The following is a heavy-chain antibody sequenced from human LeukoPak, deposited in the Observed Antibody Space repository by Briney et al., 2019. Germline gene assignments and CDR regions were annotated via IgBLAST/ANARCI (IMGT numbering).Heavy chain of an antibody. D-gene: IGHD6-19*01. CDR2: IYYSGST. V-gene: IGHV4-39*01. CDR3: ASPWSSGGFDY. J-gene: IGHJ4*02. CDR1: GGFISSSSYF. Sequence: PSETLSLTCTVSGGFISSSSYFWGWIRQPPGKGLEWIGSIYYSGSTSYNTSLTSRVTISVDTSKNQFSLKLSSVTAADTAVYYYASPWSSGGFDYWGQGTLVTVSS.